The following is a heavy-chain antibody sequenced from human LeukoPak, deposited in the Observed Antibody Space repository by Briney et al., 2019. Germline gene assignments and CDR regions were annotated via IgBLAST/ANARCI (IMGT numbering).Heavy chain of an antibody. V-gene: IGHV3-20*04. Sequence: GGSLRLSCAASGFTFDDYGMSWVRQGPGKGLEWVSGINWNGGNTGYADSVKGRFTISRDNAKNSLYLEMDSLRVEDTALYYCARTSDGSWFDPWGQGTLVTVSS. CDR3: ARTSDGSWFDP. CDR1: GFTFDDYG. D-gene: IGHD2-15*01. CDR2: INWNGGNT. J-gene: IGHJ5*02.